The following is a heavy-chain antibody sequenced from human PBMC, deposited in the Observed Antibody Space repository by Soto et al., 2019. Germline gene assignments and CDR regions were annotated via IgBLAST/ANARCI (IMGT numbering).Heavy chain of an antibody. Sequence: EVQLVESGGGLVKPGGSLRLSCAASGFTFSSYSMNWVRQAPGKGLEWVSSISSSSSYIYYADSVKGRFTISRDNAKNSLNLKINSLRAEDTAVYYCARDQPGYSYGYGLGYWGQGTLVTVSS. V-gene: IGHV3-21*01. CDR3: ARDQPGYSYGYGLGY. CDR2: ISSSSSYI. CDR1: GFTFSSYS. J-gene: IGHJ4*02. D-gene: IGHD5-18*01.